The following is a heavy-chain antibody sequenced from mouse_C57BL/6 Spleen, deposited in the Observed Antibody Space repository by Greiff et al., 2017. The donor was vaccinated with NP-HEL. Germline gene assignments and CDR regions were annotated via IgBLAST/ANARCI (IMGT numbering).Heavy chain of an antibody. D-gene: IGHD1-1*01. CDR1: GFSLTSYA. CDR3: ARSYYGSNYYAMDY. CDR2: IWTGGGT. V-gene: IGHV2-9-1*01. Sequence: VKLMESGPGLVAPSQSLSITCTVSGFSLTSYAISWVRQPPGKGLEWLGVIWTGGGTNYNSALKSRLSISKDNSKSQVFLKMNSLQTDDTARYYCARSYYGSNYYAMDYWGQGTSVTVSS. J-gene: IGHJ4*01.